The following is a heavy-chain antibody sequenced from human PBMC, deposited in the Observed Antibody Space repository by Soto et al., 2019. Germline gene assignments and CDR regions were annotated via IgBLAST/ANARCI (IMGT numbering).Heavy chain of an antibody. J-gene: IGHJ4*02. CDR1: EFTFNSYD. D-gene: IGHD6-19*01. Sequence: PGGSLRPPGSPPEFTFNSYDIHWVPQAPGKGLEFVSAISSYGPDTYYEDPLKGRFAISRNNSKNTLYLQMRSLGAEDTALYYCVEEGYMRSDWYGQCDYWGQGALVTVSS. CDR3: VEEGYMRSDWYGQCDY. V-gene: IGHV3-64D*06. CDR2: ISSYGPDT.